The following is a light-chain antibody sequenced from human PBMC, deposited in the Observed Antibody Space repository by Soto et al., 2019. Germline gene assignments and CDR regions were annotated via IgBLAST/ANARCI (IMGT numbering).Light chain of an antibody. Sequence: QSALTQPASVSGSPGQSLTISCNGTNSDVGAYNYVSWYQQHPGKPPKLVIYQVTNRPSGVSDRFSGSKSGGAASLTISGLQAEDEADYYCIPDTSGGIVVFGGGTKLTVL. CDR2: QVT. V-gene: IGLV2-14*01. CDR3: IPDTSGGIVV. CDR1: NSDVGAYNY. J-gene: IGLJ2*01.